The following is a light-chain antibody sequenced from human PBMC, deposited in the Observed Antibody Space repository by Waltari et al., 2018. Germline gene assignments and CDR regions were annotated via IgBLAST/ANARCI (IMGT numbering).Light chain of an antibody. V-gene: IGLV3-25*03. CDR3: QSTDTIGTTVV. CDR1: VVPKEY. CDR2: KDT. J-gene: IGLJ2*01. Sequence: SYGLTHPPSVSVSPGQTARHHCSGDVVPKEYCYWYQQKPGRAPVVVIFKDTERPPGIPERFSGSGSGTTVTLTITGVQAEDEADYYCQSTDTIGTTVVFGGGTRLIAL.